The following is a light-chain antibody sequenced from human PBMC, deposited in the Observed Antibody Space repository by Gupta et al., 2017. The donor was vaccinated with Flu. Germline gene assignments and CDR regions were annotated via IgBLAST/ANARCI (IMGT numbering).Light chain of an antibody. Sequence: EIVLTQSPSTLSLSPGERATLSCRASQIVSSYLAWYQQKPGQAPRLLSYDASNRATGIPARFSGSGSGKDFTLTISSLEPEDFAVYYCQQRSNWPPLTVGGGTKVEIK. CDR1: QIVSSY. CDR3: QQRSNWPPLT. J-gene: IGKJ4*01. V-gene: IGKV3-11*01. CDR2: DAS.